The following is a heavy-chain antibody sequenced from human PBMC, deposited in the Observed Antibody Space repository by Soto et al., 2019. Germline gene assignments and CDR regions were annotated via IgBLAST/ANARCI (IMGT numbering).Heavy chain of an antibody. V-gene: IGHV4-30-4*01. CDR1: GGSISSGDYY. CDR3: AREVVRGVSSSAWFDP. Sequence: QVQLQESGPGLVKPSQTLSLTCTVSGGSISSGDYYWSWIRQPPGKGLEWIGYIYYSGSTYYNPSLKSRVTISVDTSKNQFSLKLSSVTAADTAVYYCAREVVRGVSSSAWFDPWGQGTLVTVSS. J-gene: IGHJ5*02. D-gene: IGHD3-10*01. CDR2: IYYSGST.